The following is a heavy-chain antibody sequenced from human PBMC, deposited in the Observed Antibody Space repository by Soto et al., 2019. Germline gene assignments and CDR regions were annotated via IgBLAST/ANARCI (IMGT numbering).Heavy chain of an antibody. V-gene: IGHV4-30-2*06. J-gene: IGHJ4*02. CDR2: ISHLDTT. Sequence: PSETLSLPCSVSAVTMSYGGYSWSWIRQSPGKGLEWLGYISHLDTTYYNPSFNSRLSLFIDRTRNQFSLCLSSMIAAAQAAYSGARSGGYDSFDCLGQGIQITVSS. D-gene: IGHD2-15*01. CDR3: ARSGGYDSFDC. CDR1: AVTMSYGGYS.